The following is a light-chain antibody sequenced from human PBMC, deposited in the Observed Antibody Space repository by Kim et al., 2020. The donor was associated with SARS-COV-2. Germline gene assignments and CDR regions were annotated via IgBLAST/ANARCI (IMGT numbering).Light chain of an antibody. CDR1: SGHSSYA. CDR2: LNSDGSH. V-gene: IGLV4-69*01. J-gene: IGLJ1*01. Sequence: LVLTQSPSASASLGASVKLTCTLSSGHSSYAIAWHQQQPEKGPRYLMKLNSDGSHSKGDGIPDRFSGSSSGAERYLTISSLQSEEEADYYCQTWGTGIQVFGTGTKVTVL. CDR3: QTWGTGIQV.